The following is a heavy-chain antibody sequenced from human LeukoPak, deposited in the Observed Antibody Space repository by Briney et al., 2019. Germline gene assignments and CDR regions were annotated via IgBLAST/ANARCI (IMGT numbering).Heavy chain of an antibody. Sequence: ASVKVSCKASGYTFTSYGISWVRQAPGQGLEWMGWISAYNGNTNYAQKLQGRVTMTTDTSTSTAYMELRSLRSDDTAVCYCARDPCSSTSCRMDVWGQGTTVTVSS. CDR3: ARDPCSSTSCRMDV. D-gene: IGHD2-2*01. CDR2: ISAYNGNT. V-gene: IGHV1-18*01. J-gene: IGHJ6*02. CDR1: GYTFTSYG.